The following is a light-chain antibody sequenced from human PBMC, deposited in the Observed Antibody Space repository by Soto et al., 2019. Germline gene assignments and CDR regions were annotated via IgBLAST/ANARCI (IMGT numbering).Light chain of an antibody. J-gene: IGKJ4*01. CDR3: HQRRTWPLT. Sequence: EIVLTQSPATLSLSPGERATLSCRASQSVSSYLAWYQQKPGQAPRLLMYDASTRATGIPARFSGSGSGTDFTLTISSLEPEAFAVYFCHQRRTWPLTLGGGTKVEIK. V-gene: IGKV3-11*01. CDR2: DAS. CDR1: QSVSSY.